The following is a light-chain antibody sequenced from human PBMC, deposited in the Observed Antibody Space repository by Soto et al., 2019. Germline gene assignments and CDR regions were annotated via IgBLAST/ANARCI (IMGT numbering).Light chain of an antibody. Sequence: DIQMTQSPSSLSASVGDRVTITCQASHDINNYLNWYQQKPGKATKLLIYDASNLETGVPSRFSGSGSVTDFSFTISSLQPEDIATYYCQHRGTFGQGTKVEIK. J-gene: IGKJ1*01. CDR2: DAS. CDR3: QHRGT. V-gene: IGKV1-33*01. CDR1: HDINNY.